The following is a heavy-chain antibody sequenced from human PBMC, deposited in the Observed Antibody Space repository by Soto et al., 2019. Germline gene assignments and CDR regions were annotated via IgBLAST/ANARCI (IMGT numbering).Heavy chain of an antibody. CDR1: GFTFSSYG. V-gene: IGHV3-30*03. J-gene: IGHJ6*02. Sequence: GGSLRLSCAASGFTFSSYGMHWVRQAPGKGLEWVAVISYDGSNKYYADSVKGRFTISRDNSKNTLYLQMNSLRAEDTAVYYCARGYCSSTSCYVLNYYYGMDVWGQGTTVTVSS. CDR2: ISYDGSNK. CDR3: ARGYCSSTSCYVLNYYYGMDV. D-gene: IGHD2-2*01.